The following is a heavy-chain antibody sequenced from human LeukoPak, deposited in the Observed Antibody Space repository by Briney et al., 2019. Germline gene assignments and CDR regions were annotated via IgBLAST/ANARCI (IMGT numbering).Heavy chain of an antibody. CDR2: IIPIFGTA. V-gene: IGHV1-69*13. CDR1: GGTFSSYA. Sequence: AASVKVSCKASGGTFSSYAISWVRQAPGQGLEWMGGIIPIFGTANYAQKSQGRVTITADESTSTAYMELSSLRSEDTAVYYCARETITMVRGVMGFGDYWGQGTLVTVSS. CDR3: ARETITMVRGVMGFGDY. D-gene: IGHD3-10*01. J-gene: IGHJ4*02.